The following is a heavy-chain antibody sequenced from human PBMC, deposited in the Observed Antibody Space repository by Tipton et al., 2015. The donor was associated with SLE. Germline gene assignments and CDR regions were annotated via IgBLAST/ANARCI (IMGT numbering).Heavy chain of an antibody. CDR1: GGSISSSSYY. J-gene: IGHJ4*02. V-gene: IGHV4-39*01. Sequence: TLSLTCTVSGGSISSSSYYWGWIRQPPGKGLEWIGSIYYSGSTYYNPSLKSRVTISVDTSKNQFSLKLTSVTAADTAVYYCARLLGFDYWGQGTPVTVSS. D-gene: IGHD7-27*01. CDR2: IYYSGST. CDR3: ARLLGFDY.